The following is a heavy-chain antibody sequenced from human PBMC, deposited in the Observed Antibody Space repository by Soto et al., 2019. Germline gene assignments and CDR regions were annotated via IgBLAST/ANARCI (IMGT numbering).Heavy chain of an antibody. CDR2: ISSSGSHI. D-gene: IGHD2-2*01. V-gene: IGHV3-21*01. J-gene: IGHJ6*02. CDR3: ARDGGYCSTASCYSINYHHYGLDV. Sequence: GGSLRLSCEASGFTFSSYSMNWVRQTPGKGLEWVSSISSSGSHIYYADSVKGRFTISRDNAKKSLFLQMNSLRAEDTAVYYCARDGGYCSTASCYSINYHHYGLDVWGQGTTVTVSS. CDR1: GFTFSSYS.